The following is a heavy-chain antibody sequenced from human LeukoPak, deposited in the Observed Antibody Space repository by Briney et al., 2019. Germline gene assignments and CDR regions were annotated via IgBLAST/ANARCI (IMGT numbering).Heavy chain of an antibody. J-gene: IGHJ5*02. D-gene: IGHD3-16*01. CDR1: GGSFSSYY. CDR2: IHYGGST. V-gene: IGHV4-34*01. Sequence: SETLSLTCAVSGGSFSSYYWSWIRQPPGKGLEWIGYIHYGGSTNYNPSLKSRVTIPVDTSTNQLSLKLSSVTAADAAVYYYSRDSGATGEVKSDPWGEGSLVSVSS. CDR3: SRDSGATGEVKSDP.